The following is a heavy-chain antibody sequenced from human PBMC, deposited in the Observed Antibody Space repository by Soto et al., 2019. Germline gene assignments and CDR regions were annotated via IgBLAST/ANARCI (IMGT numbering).Heavy chain of an antibody. Sequence: GSLRLSCAASGFTFRDYWMHWVRQAPEEGLEWISNIDGDGTESYYAASVKGRFTISRDNARNTVYLQMNSLRVEDTGIYYCTTDSYSTMIVVRFDYWGHGTLVTVSS. V-gene: IGHV3-74*01. D-gene: IGHD3-22*01. J-gene: IGHJ4*01. CDR1: GFTFRDYW. CDR2: IDGDGTES. CDR3: TTDSYSTMIVVRFDY.